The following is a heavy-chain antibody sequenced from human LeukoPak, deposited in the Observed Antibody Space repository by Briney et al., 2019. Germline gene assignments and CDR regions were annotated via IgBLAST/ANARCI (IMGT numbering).Heavy chain of an antibody. Sequence: PGGSLRLSRAASGFTFSSYWMYWVRQAPGKGLVWVSRINTDGSSTSYADSVKGRFTISRDNAKNTLYLQMNSLRAEDTAVYYCAGRRDGYNYVGYWGQGTLVTVSS. CDR2: INTDGSST. V-gene: IGHV3-74*01. CDR1: GFTFSSYW. CDR3: AGRRDGYNYVGY. J-gene: IGHJ4*02. D-gene: IGHD5-24*01.